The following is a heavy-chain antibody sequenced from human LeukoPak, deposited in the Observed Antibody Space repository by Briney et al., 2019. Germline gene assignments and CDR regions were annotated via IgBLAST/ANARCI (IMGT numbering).Heavy chain of an antibody. CDR2: INHSGST. CDR1: GGSFSGYY. CDR3: ARGARFPVRPGRFDY. D-gene: IGHD2-15*01. J-gene: IGHJ4*02. V-gene: IGHV4-34*01. Sequence: PSETLSLTCAVYGGSFSGYYWSWIRQPPGKGLEWIGEINHSGSTNYNPSLKSRVTISVDTSKNQFSLKLSSVTAADTAVYYCARGARFPVRPGRFDYWGQGTLVTVSS.